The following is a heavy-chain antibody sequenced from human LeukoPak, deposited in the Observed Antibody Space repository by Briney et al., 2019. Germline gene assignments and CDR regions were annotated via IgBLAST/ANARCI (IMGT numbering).Heavy chain of an antibody. CDR3: ARGYSSRAGTTDCCPLDY. CDR2: SCGST. Sequence: SCGSTYYADSVKGLFTISRDNSKNTLYLQMNSLRADDTAVYYCARGYSSRAGTTDCCPLDYWGQGTLVTVSS. J-gene: IGHJ4*02. D-gene: IGHD2-21*02. V-gene: IGHV3-66*03.